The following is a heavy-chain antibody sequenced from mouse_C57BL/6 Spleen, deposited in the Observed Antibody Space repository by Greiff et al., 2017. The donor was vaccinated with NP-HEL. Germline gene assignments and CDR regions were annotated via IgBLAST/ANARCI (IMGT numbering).Heavy chain of an antibody. J-gene: IGHJ2*01. CDR2: IYPGSGNT. CDR3: ARNYGNYGGYFDY. V-gene: IGHV1-76*01. CDR1: GYTFTDYY. D-gene: IGHD2-1*01. Sequence: VQLQQSGAELVRPGASVKLSCKASGYTFTDYYINWVKQRPGQGLEWIARIYPGSGNTYYNEKFKGKATLTAEKSSSTAYMQLSSLTSEDSAVYFCARNYGNYGGYFDYWGQGTTLTVSS.